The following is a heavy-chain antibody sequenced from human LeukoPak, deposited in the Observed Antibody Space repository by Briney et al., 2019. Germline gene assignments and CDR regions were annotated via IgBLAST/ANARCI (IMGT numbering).Heavy chain of an antibody. J-gene: IGHJ6*02. V-gene: IGHV4-31*03. CDR2: IYYSGST. CDR1: GGSISSGGYY. Sequence: PSETLSLTCTVSGGSISSGGYYWSWIRQHPGKGLEWIGYIYYSGSTYYDPSLKSRVTISVDTSKNQFSLKLSTVTAADTAVYYCARDPYYYGMDVWGQGTTVTVSS. CDR3: ARDPYYYGMDV.